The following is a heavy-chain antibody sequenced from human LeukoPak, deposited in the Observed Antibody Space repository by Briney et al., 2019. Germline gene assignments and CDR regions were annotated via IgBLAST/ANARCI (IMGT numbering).Heavy chain of an antibody. Sequence: PGGSLRLSCAASGFTFSSYWMHWVRQAPGQGLVWVSRITDDGSSPGYADSVKGRFTISRDNARNTLYLQMTNLRVEDTAVYYCTRNNWGIDYWGQGALVTVSS. V-gene: IGHV3-74*01. D-gene: IGHD7-27*01. CDR1: GFTFSSYW. CDR2: ITDDGSSP. CDR3: TRNNWGIDY. J-gene: IGHJ4*02.